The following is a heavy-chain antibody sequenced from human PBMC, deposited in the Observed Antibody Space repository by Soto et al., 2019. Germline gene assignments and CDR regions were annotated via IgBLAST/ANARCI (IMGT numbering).Heavy chain of an antibody. CDR1: GYTFTGYY. D-gene: IGHD3-9*01. J-gene: IGHJ6*02. CDR3: AREDLFNYDILTGYRFDGMDG. V-gene: IGHV1-2*02. Sequence: ASVKVSCKASGYTFTGYYMHWVRQTPGQGLEWMGWINPNSGGTNYAQKFQGRVTMTRDTSISTAYMELSRLRSDDTAVYYCAREDLFNYDILTGYRFDGMDGGGQGTTVTGSS. CDR2: INPNSGGT.